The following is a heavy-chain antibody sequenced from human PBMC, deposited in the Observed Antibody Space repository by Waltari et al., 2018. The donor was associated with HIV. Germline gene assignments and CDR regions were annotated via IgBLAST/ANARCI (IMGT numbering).Heavy chain of an antibody. J-gene: IGHJ1*01. Sequence: QVQLQESGPGLMKPSQTLSLSCAVSGDSFSLAPYYYYWIRQRPGMGLEWIGYIYYSGTTNYNPSLKSRVTFSLDTSKNQFSLELTSVTAADTAVYFCTRGGGDRRQPILLWGQGTLVTVSP. V-gene: IGHV4-31*11. D-gene: IGHD2-21*01. CDR2: IYYSGTT. CDR1: GDSFSLAPYY. CDR3: TRGGGDRRQPILL.